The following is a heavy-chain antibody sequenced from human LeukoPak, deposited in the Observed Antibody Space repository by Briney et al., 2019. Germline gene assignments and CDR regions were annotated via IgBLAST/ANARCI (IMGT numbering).Heavy chain of an antibody. D-gene: IGHD3-10*01. Sequence: GGSLRLSCAASGFTVSSNYMSWVRQAPGKGLEWVSVIYSGGSTYYADSVKGRFTISRDNSKSTLYLQMNSLRAEDTAVYYCARAMVRGVMDVWGQGTTVTVSS. CDR2: IYSGGST. CDR3: ARAMVRGVMDV. V-gene: IGHV3-53*01. CDR1: GFTVSSNY. J-gene: IGHJ6*02.